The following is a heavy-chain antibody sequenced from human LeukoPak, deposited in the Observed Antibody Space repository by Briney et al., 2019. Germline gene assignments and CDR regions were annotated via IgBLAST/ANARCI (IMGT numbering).Heavy chain of an antibody. J-gene: IGHJ4*02. CDR2: ISDSGSAI. D-gene: IGHD6-19*01. CDR3: ATKVAGTSHFSY. V-gene: IGHV3-48*03. CDR1: GFSISTFE. Sequence: GGSLRLSCAASGFSISTFEMNWVRQAPGKGLEWVSYISDSGSAIQHADSVRGRFAISRDNAKNSLYLEMHSLRVEDTAVYYCATKVAGTSHFSYWGQGTLVTVSS.